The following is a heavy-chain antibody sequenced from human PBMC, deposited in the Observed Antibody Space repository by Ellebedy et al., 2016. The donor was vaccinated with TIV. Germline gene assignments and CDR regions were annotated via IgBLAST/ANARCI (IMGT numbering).Heavy chain of an antibody. D-gene: IGHD1-26*01. CDR2: ISYDGNNK. CDR3: AKDPQVVGNTHLDH. Sequence: GGSLRLSXAASGFTFSSYGMHWVRHAPGKGLEWVAVISYDGNNKYYADSVKGRFTISRDDSKNTLYLQMNSLRTEDTAVYYCAKDPQVVGNTHLDHWGQGTRVTVSS. J-gene: IGHJ4*02. CDR1: GFTFSSYG. V-gene: IGHV3-30*18.